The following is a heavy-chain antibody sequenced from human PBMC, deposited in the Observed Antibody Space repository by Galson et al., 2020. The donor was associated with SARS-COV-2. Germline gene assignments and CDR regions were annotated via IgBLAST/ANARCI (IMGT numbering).Heavy chain of an antibody. CDR1: GYTFTGYY. J-gene: IGHJ6*02. V-gene: IGHV1-2*02. Sequence: ASVKVSCKASGYTFTGYYMHWVRQAPGQGLEWMGWINPNSGGTNYAQKFQGRVTMTRDTSISTAYMELSRLRSDDTAVYYCARVVVSGWYRGGYYYYGMDVWGQGTTVTVSS. CDR2: INPNSGGT. D-gene: IGHD6-19*01. CDR3: ARVVVSGWYRGGYYYYGMDV.